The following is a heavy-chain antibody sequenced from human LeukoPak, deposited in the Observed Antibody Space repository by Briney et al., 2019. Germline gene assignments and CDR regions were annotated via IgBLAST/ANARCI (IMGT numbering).Heavy chain of an antibody. CDR1: GYTFTSYG. V-gene: IGHV1-18*01. J-gene: IGHJ4*02. CDR3: ARGRGSTSRY. Sequence: ASVKVSCKASGYTFTSYGITWVRQAPGQGLKWMEWISTYNGNTNYAQNLQGRVSMTTDTSTSTAYMELRSLRSDDTAVYYCARGRGSTSRYWGQGTLVTVSS. D-gene: IGHD5-12*01. CDR2: ISTYNGNT.